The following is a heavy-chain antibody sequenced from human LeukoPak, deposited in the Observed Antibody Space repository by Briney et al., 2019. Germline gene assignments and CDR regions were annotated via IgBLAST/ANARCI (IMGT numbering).Heavy chain of an antibody. CDR3: ARQGNSPYYYYGMDV. D-gene: IGHD2-21*01. V-gene: IGHV4-59*08. J-gene: IGHJ6*02. CDR2: IYYSGST. Sequence: SETLSLTCTVSGGSISSYYWSWIRQPPGKGLEWIGYIYYSGSTNYNPSLKSRVTISVDTSKNQFSLKLSSVTAADTAVYYCARQGNSPYYYYGMDVWGQGTTVTVSS. CDR1: GGSISSYY.